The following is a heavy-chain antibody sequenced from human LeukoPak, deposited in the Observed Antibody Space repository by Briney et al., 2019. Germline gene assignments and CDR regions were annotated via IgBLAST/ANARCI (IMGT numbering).Heavy chain of an antibody. Sequence: SQTLSLTCTVSGGSISSNSYYWSWIRQPAGKGLEWIGRIYTSGSTDYNPSLKSRVTISKDTSKNEFSLKLSSVTAADTAVYYCARDSPPAYCSGGSCYFDYWGQGTLVTVSS. CDR2: IYTSGST. J-gene: IGHJ4*02. CDR1: GGSISSNSYY. CDR3: ARDSPPAYCSGGSCYFDY. V-gene: IGHV4-61*02. D-gene: IGHD2-15*01.